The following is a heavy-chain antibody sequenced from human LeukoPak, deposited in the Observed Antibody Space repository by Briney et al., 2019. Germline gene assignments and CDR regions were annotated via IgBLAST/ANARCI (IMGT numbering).Heavy chain of an antibody. CDR1: GGSISSGGYY. D-gene: IGHD3-22*01. Sequence: SQTLSLTCTVSGGSISSGGYYWSWIRQHPGKGLEWIGYIYYSGSTYYNPSLKSRVTISVYTSKNQFSLKLSSVTAADTAVYYCARDSGMIVHYWGQGTLVTVSS. CDR3: ARDSGMIVHY. V-gene: IGHV4-31*03. J-gene: IGHJ4*02. CDR2: IYYSGST.